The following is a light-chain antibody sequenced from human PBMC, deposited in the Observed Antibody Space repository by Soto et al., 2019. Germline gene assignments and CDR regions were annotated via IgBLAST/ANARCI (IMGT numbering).Light chain of an antibody. V-gene: IGKV1-9*01. CDR3: QQLNSYLPLT. J-gene: IGKJ4*01. CDR1: QGISSY. CDR2: AAS. Sequence: EIQLTQSPSFLSASVGDRFTITCLASQGISSYLAWYQQKPGKAPKLLIYAASTLQSGVPSRFSGSGSGTEFTLTISSLQPEDFATYYCQQLNSYLPLTVGGVTKVEIK.